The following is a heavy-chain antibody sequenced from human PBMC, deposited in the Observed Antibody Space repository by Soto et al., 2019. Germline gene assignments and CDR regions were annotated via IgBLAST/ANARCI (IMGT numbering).Heavy chain of an antibody. V-gene: IGHV3-30*18. CDR1: GFTFSSYG. Sequence: QVQLQESGGGVVQPGRSLRLSCTASGFTFSSYGMHWVRQAPGKGLEWVAVISYDGRNKFYADSVKGRFTISRDNSKNTLDLQMHSLRGEDSALYYCAKDRHDWNRIGYFDYWGQGTLVTVSA. J-gene: IGHJ4*02. CDR3: AKDRHDWNRIGYFDY. CDR2: ISYDGRNK. D-gene: IGHD1-1*01.